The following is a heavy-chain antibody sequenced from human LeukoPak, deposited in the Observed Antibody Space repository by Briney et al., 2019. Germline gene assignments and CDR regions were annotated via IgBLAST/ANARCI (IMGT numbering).Heavy chain of an antibody. Sequence: ASVKVSCKASGGTFSNDAITWVRQAPGQGLEWMGRIVPVLGFTNFPQRFEGRVTLTADTSTTTAYMELSSLTSDDTAAYCAREIGGGPYYFDYWGQGTLVTVSS. CDR2: IVPVLGFT. V-gene: IGHV1-69*04. CDR1: GGTFSNDA. D-gene: IGHD2/OR15-2a*01. CDR3: AREIGGGPYYFDY. J-gene: IGHJ4*02.